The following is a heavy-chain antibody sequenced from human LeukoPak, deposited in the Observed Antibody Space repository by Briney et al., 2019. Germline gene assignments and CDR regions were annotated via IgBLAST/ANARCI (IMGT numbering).Heavy chain of an antibody. CDR2: ISGGGGST. Sequence: GGSLRLSCAASGFTFSSYAMSWVRQAPGNGLEWVSAISGGGGSTYYADSVKGRFTISRDNSKNTLYLQMNSLRAEDTAVYYCAKGRDGYNFEDAFDIWGQGTMVTVSS. V-gene: IGHV3-23*01. D-gene: IGHD5-24*01. CDR3: AKGRDGYNFEDAFDI. CDR1: GFTFSSYA. J-gene: IGHJ3*02.